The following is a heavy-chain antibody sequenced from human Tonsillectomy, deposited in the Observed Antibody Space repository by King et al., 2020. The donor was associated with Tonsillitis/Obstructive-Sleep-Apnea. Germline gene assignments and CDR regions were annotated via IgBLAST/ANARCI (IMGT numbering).Heavy chain of an antibody. CDR3: AKDSRSFTILGVLLIHRYDAFDN. V-gene: IGHV3-43*02. Sequence: VQLVESGGGVVQPGGSLRLSCAASGFTFDDYAMHWVRQAPGKGLEWVSLISGDGGSTYYADSVMGRFTISRDNSKNSLYLQRNSLRTEDTAVYYCAKDSRSFTILGVLLIHRYDAFDNWGQGTMVTVSS. J-gene: IGHJ3*02. CDR1: GFTFDDYA. CDR2: ISGDGGST. D-gene: IGHD3-3*01.